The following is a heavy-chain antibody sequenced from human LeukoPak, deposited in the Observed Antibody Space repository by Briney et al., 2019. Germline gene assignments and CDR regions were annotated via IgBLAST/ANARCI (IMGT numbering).Heavy chain of an antibody. J-gene: IGHJ4*02. CDR1: GGTFSSYA. Sequence: SVKVSCKPSGGTFSSYAISWVRQAPGQGLEWMGRIIPIFGTANYAQKFQGRVTITTDESASTAYMELRSLRSEDTAVYYCARDGWARHGYNYDFDYWGQGTLVTVSS. CDR3: ARDGWARHGYNYDFDY. V-gene: IGHV1-69*05. CDR2: IIPIFGTA. D-gene: IGHD5-24*01.